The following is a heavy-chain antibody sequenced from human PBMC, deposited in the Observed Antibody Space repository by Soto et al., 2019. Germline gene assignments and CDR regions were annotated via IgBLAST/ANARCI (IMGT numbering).Heavy chain of an antibody. CDR2: IFYSGTT. CDR1: GVSISGSSYH. D-gene: IGHD6-13*01. V-gene: IGHV4-39*01. Sequence: PSETLSLTCIVSGVSISGSSYHWGWIRQPPGRGLEWIGNIFYSGTTYYNQSLKSRVTISVDTSKNQFSLRLSSVTAADTAVYYCARLYSSSWDYYYYYDMDVWGQGTTVTVSS. J-gene: IGHJ6*02. CDR3: ARLYSSSWDYYYYYDMDV.